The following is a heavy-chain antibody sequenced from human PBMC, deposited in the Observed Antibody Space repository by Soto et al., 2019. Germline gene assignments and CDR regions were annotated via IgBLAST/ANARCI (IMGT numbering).Heavy chain of an antibody. D-gene: IGHD1-1*01. Sequence: ASVKVSCKASGYTFTGYYMHWVRQAPGQGLEWMGWINPNSGGTNYAQKFQGWVTMTRDTSISTAYMELSRLRSDDTAVYYCARARSSYWNYYYYVMDFWGQGTKVTGSS. CDR3: ARARSSYWNYYYYVMDF. J-gene: IGHJ6*02. CDR2: INPNSGGT. CDR1: GYTFTGYY. V-gene: IGHV1-2*04.